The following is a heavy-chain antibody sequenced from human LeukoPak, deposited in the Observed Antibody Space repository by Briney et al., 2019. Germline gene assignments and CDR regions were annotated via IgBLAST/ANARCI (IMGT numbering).Heavy chain of an antibody. CDR2: IIPIFGTA. Sequence: SVKVSCKASGGTFCSYAISWVRQAPGQGLGWMGRIIPIFGTANCAQKFQGRVTITTNESTSTAYMELSSPRSEDTAVYYRARDQESGYDPHYFDYWGQGTLVTVSS. CDR3: ARDQESGYDPHYFDY. D-gene: IGHD5-12*01. J-gene: IGHJ4*02. CDR1: GGTFCSYA. V-gene: IGHV1-69*05.